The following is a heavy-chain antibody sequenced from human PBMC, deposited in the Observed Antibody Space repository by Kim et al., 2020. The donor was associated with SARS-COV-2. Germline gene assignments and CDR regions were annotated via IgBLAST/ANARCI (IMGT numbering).Heavy chain of an antibody. Sequence: SVKCRFTISRDNAKNSLYLQMNSLRAEDTALYYCAKDHYNVTMIVVALDYWGQGTLVTVSS. J-gene: IGHJ4*02. D-gene: IGHD3-22*01. CDR3: AKDHYNVTMIVVALDY. V-gene: IGHV3-9*01.